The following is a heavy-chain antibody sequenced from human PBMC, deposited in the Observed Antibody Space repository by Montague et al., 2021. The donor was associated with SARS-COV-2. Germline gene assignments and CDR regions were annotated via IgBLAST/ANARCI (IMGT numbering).Heavy chain of an antibody. CDR1: GGSNSRYY. CDR3: ARLLRSCSNGVCRTYYYYAMDV. D-gene: IGHD2-8*01. CDR2: IYYSGST. Sequence: SETLSLTCTVSGGSNSRYYWSWIRQPPGKGLEWIGYIYYSGSTKXNPFLESRVTVSVDRSKDQVSLKLSSVTPADTAVYYCARLLRSCSNGVCRTYYYYAMDVWGQGTTVTVSS. V-gene: IGHV4-59*01. J-gene: IGHJ6*02.